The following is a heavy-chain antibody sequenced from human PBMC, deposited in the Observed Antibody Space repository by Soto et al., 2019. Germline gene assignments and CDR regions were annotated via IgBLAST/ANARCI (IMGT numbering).Heavy chain of an antibody. CDR2: ISYDGRND. Sequence: GGSLRLSCAASGFTFNSYPLHWVRQAPGKGLEWVAVISYDGRNDYYGDSVRGRFTISRDNSKNMVYLQMNSLTPEDTAVYYCARDPYFDYWGQGTLVTVSS. J-gene: IGHJ4*02. V-gene: IGHV3-30*04. CDR1: GFTFNSYP. CDR3: ARDPYFDY.